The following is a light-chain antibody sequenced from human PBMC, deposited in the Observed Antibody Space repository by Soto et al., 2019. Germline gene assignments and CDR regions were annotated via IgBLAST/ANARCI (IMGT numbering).Light chain of an antibody. CDR3: CSYAGSYTFYV. J-gene: IGLJ1*01. CDR1: SSDVGGYNY. CDR2: DVS. V-gene: IGLV2-11*01. Sequence: QSVLTQPRSVSGSPGQSVTISCTGTSSDVGGYNYVSWYQQCPGTAPKLMIYDVSMRPSGVPVRFSGSKSGNTASLTISGLQAEDEADYYCCSYAGSYTFYVFGTGTKVTVL.